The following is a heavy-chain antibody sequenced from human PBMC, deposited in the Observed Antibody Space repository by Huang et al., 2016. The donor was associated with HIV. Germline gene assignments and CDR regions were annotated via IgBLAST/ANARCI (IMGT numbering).Heavy chain of an antibody. CDR1: GFSLTTSGVG. CDR3: AYTNYYDTSGSPFGF. J-gene: IGHJ4*02. D-gene: IGHD3-22*01. CDR2: IYWNDDK. Sequence: QITLKESGPTLVKPTQTLTLTCTFSGFSLTTSGVGVGWSRQPPGQALEWLALIYWNDDKTYSPSLKRRLTITQDTYNNQAVLTVANMDPVDTATYFCAYTNYYDTSGSPFGFWGQGTLVTVSS. V-gene: IGHV2-5*01.